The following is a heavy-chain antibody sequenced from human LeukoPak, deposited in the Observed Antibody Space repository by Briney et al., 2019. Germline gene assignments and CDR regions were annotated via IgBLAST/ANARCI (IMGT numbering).Heavy chain of an antibody. D-gene: IGHD6-19*01. V-gene: IGHV1-2*02. CDR2: INPNTGGT. Sequence: GASVKVSCKASGYTFTGYYMHWVRQAPGQGLESMGWINPNTGGTKSAQNFQGRVTMTTDTSTSTAYMELRSLRSDDTAVYYCARDVSYSSGWYVPRGNWFDPWGQGTLVTVSS. J-gene: IGHJ5*02. CDR1: GYTFTGYY. CDR3: ARDVSYSSGWYVPRGNWFDP.